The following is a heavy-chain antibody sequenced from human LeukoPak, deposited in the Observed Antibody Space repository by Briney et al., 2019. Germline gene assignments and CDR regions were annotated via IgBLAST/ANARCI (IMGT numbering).Heavy chain of an antibody. Sequence: SETLSLTCTVSGGSLSNYYWTWIRQPAGEGLEWIGRIYTSGSTNYNPSLKSRVTMSVDTSKNQFSLKLSSVTAADTAVYYCARDSGRYFDWLFDYWGQGTLVTVSS. CDR3: ARDSGRYFDWLFDY. J-gene: IGHJ4*02. CDR2: IYTSGST. CDR1: GGSLSNYY. D-gene: IGHD3-9*01. V-gene: IGHV4-4*07.